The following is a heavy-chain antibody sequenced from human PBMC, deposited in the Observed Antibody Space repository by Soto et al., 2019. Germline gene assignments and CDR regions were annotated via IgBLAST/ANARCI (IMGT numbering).Heavy chain of an antibody. CDR2: IYSGGST. V-gene: IGHV3-53*01. J-gene: IGHJ4*02. CDR1: GFTVSSNY. D-gene: IGHD3-22*01. CDR3: ARDYYDSSGYYYSSDY. Sequence: GGSLRLSCAASGFTVSSNYMSWVRHAPGKGLEWVSVIYSGGSTYYADSVKGRFTISRDNSKNTLYLQMNSLRAEDTAVYYCARDYYDSSGYYYSSDYWGQGTLVTVSS.